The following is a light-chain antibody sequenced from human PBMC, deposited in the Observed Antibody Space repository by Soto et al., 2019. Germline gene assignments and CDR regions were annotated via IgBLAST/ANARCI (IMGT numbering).Light chain of an antibody. CDR2: GNT. CDR3: CSYATSSFV. Sequence: QSALTQPASVSVSPGQSITISCTGTSSDVGGYNLVSWYQQNPGKAPKLIIFGNTERPSGVSHRFSGSKSGNTASLTISGVQVEDEADYHCCSYATSSFVFGTGTKVTVL. CDR1: SSDVGGYNL. V-gene: IGLV2-23*01. J-gene: IGLJ1*01.